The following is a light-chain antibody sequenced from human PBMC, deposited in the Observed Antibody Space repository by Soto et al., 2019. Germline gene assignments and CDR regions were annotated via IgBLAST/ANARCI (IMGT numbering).Light chain of an antibody. CDR1: QSLLHSNGYYY. J-gene: IGKJ1*01. CDR3: IQALQSPWT. CDR2: LGS. Sequence: DIVMTQSPLSLPVTPGEPASISCRSSQSLLHSNGYYYLDWYLQKPGQSPQVLIYLGSHRASGVPDWLTGSPSVTYFTLKISRMEAEDVGVYYRIQALQSPWTVGQGTKVEVK. V-gene: IGKV2-28*01.